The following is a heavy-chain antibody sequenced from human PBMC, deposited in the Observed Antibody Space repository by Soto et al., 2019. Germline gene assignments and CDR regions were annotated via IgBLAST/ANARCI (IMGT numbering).Heavy chain of an antibody. CDR2: VSSTGTSP. Sequence: GGSLRLSCSACGFTFSNYAMSWVRQSPGKGLEWVSGVSSTGTSPYYAGSVQGRFTISRDNSKNMFYLQMKSLRAEDTAIYYCAKARPSGGYYYVEAFDVWGQGTMVTVS. J-gene: IGHJ3*01. V-gene: IGHV3-23*01. CDR3: AKARPSGGYYYVEAFDV. CDR1: GFTFSNYA. D-gene: IGHD3-22*01.